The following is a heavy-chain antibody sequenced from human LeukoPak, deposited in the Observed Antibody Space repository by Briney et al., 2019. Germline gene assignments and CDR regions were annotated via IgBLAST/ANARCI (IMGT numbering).Heavy chain of an antibody. Sequence: GGSLKLSRAASGFTFSGSAMHWVRQASGKGLEWVGRIRSKANSYATAYAASVKGRFTISRDDSKNTAYLQMNSLKTEDTAVYYCTTNDYYYDSSGYYYVDYWGQGTLVTVSS. CDR1: GFTFSGSA. CDR3: TTNDYYYDSSGYYYVDY. CDR2: IRSKANSYAT. V-gene: IGHV3-73*01. D-gene: IGHD3-22*01. J-gene: IGHJ4*02.